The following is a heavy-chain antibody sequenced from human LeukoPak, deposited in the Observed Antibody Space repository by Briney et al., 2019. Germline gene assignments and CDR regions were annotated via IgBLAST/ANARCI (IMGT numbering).Heavy chain of an antibody. CDR3: ARGMDSGSPYYYYYYGMDV. J-gene: IGHJ6*02. V-gene: IGHV3-53*04. CDR1: GFTVSSNY. Sequence: GGSLRLSCAASGFTVSSNYMSWVRQAPGKGLEWVSVIYSGGSTYYADSVKGRFTISRHNSKNTLYLQMNSLRAEDTAVYYCARGMDSGSPYYYYYYGMDVWGQGTTVTVSS. CDR2: IYSGGST. D-gene: IGHD1-26*01.